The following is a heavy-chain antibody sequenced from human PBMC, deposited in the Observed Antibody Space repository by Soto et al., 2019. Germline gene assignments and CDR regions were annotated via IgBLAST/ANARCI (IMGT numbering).Heavy chain of an antibody. D-gene: IGHD6-19*01. J-gene: IGHJ4*02. V-gene: IGHV3-30*02. CDR2: FYFVGIII. Sequence: GGSLRLSCAASGFTFSSYGMHWVRQAPGKGLEWLVFFYFVGIIIYYADSVRVRFTISKDISKNTFFLKMNSLRFEDTVVYYCAKGSQGLVSPFDYGGQGTLVTVS. CDR1: GFTFSSYG. CDR3: AKGSQGLVSPFDY.